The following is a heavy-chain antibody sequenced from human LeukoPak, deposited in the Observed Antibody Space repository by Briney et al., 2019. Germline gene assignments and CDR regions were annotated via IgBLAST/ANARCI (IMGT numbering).Heavy chain of an antibody. CDR2: MNPNSGHT. Sequence: ASVKVSCKASGYTFTSCDINWVRQATGQGLEWMGWMNPNSGHTGYAQKFQGRVTMTRNTSISTAYMELSNLRSEDTAVYYCATENPYSSGDYWGQGTLVTVSS. CDR1: GYTFTSCD. J-gene: IGHJ4*02. CDR3: ATENPYSSGDY. V-gene: IGHV1-8*01. D-gene: IGHD6-25*01.